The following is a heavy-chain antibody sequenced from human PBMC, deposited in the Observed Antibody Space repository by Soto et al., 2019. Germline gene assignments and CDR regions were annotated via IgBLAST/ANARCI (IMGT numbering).Heavy chain of an antibody. Sequence: GGPLRLSCAASGFTFSSHGMHWVRQAPGKGLEWVAVIWYDGSNKYYADSVKGRFTISRDNSKNTLYLQMNSLRAEDTAVYYCARDLDSSGWYYYYGMDVWGQGTTVTVSS. CDR2: IWYDGSNK. CDR1: GFTFSSHG. CDR3: ARDLDSSGWYYYYGMDV. J-gene: IGHJ6*02. D-gene: IGHD6-19*01. V-gene: IGHV3-33*01.